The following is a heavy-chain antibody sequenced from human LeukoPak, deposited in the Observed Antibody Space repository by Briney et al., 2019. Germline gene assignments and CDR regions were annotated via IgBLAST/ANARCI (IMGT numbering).Heavy chain of an antibody. CDR3: ARDGNCSGGSCYNDY. CDR2: INPNSGGT. CDR1: VYTFTGHY. V-gene: IGHV1-2*02. D-gene: IGHD2-15*01. Sequence: GASVKVSCKASVYTFTGHYIHWVRQAPGQGLEWMGWINPNSGGTNYAQKFQGRVTMTRDTSINSAYMELRRLRSDDTAVYYCARDGNCSGGSCYNDYWGQGTLVTVSS. J-gene: IGHJ4*02.